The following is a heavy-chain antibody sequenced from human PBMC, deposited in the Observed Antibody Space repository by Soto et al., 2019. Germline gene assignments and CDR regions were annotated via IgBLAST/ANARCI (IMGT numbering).Heavy chain of an antibody. CDR3: AKDVSFDFWSGYSLYYYYGMDV. CDR1: GFNFSGYS. D-gene: IGHD3-3*01. CDR2: ISGSGGST. V-gene: IGHV3-23*01. J-gene: IGHJ6*02. Sequence: GGSLRLSCAASGFNFSGYSMSWVRQTQGKGLEWVLAISGSGGSTYYADSVKGRFTISRDNSKNTLYLQMNSLRAEDTAVYYCAKDVSFDFWSGYSLYYYYGMDVWGQGTTVTVSS.